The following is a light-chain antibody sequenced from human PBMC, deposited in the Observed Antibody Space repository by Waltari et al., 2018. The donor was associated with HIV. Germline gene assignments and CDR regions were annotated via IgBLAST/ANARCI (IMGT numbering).Light chain of an antibody. CDR3: QTWGSGIHVV. V-gene: IGLV4-69*01. Sequence: QLALTQSPSASASVGASVNLTCTLSSGHSNYAIAWHQQQPAKGPRYLMKVNSDGSRKKEDGVPDRFSGCSSGAERYRTISSLQAEEEGDYYCQTWGSGIHVVFGGGTKVTVL. J-gene: IGLJ2*01. CDR2: VNSDGSR. CDR1: SGHSNYA.